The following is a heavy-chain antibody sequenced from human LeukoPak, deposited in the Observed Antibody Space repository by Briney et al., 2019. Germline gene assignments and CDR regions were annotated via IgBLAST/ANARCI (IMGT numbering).Heavy chain of an antibody. D-gene: IGHD3-22*01. CDR2: IYYRRST. CDR3: ASTMIHTPYFDY. J-gene: IGHJ4*02. Sequence: PCQTLPLTRTVSGGSISSGAYYWGWLRRPPGKGLEWIGYIYYRRSTYYNPSLKSRVTISVDTSKNQFSLKLSSVTAADTAVYYCASTMIHTPYFDYWGQGTLDPLL. CDR1: GGSISSGAYY. V-gene: IGHV4-30-4*01.